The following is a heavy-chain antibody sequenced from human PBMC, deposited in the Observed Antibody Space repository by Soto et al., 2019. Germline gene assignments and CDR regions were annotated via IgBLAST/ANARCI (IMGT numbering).Heavy chain of an antibody. D-gene: IGHD4-17*01. CDR1: GFTFSSYG. V-gene: IGHV3-33*01. CDR3: ARGTNVYGEGGDY. CDR2: IWYDGSNK. J-gene: IGHJ4*02. Sequence: GGSLRLSCAASGFTFSSYGMHWVRQAPGKGLEWVAVIWYDGSNKYYADSVKGRFTISRDNSKNTLYLQMNSLRAEDTAVYYCARGTNVYGEGGDYWGQGTLVTVSS.